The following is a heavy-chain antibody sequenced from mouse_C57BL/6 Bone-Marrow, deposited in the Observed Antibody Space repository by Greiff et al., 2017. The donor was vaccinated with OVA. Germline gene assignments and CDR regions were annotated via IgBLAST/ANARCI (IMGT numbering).Heavy chain of an antibody. CDR3: VRHPYGSSYGYYAMDY. CDR1: GFSFNTYA. D-gene: IGHD1-1*01. J-gene: IGHJ4*01. V-gene: IGHV10-1*01. Sequence: DVKLVESGGGLVQPKGSLKLSCAASGFSFNTYAMNWVRQAPGKGLEWVARIRSKSNNYATYYADSVKDRFTISRDDSESMLYLQMNNLKTEDTAMYYGVRHPYGSSYGYYAMDYWGQGTSVTVSS. CDR2: IRSKSNNYAT.